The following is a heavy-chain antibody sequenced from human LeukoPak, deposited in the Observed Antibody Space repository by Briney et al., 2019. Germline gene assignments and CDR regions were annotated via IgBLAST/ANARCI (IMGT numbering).Heavy chain of an antibody. Sequence: GGSLRLSCAASGFTFSNYWMHWVRQAPGKGLVWVSRINSDGINTSYADSVKGRFTISRDNSKKKLYLQMNSLRPEDTAVYYCTKSRGSGSYSPPNYFDPWGQGTLVTVSS. CDR3: TKSRGSGSYSPPNYFDP. D-gene: IGHD3-10*01. CDR1: GFTFSNYW. J-gene: IGHJ5*02. V-gene: IGHV3-74*01. CDR2: INSDGINT.